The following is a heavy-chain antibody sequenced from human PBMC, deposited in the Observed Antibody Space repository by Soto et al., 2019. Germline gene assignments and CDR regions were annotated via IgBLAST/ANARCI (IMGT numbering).Heavy chain of an antibody. CDR3: ARGPVYCSSTRCYGGGFDY. V-gene: IGHV3-72*01. D-gene: IGHD2-2*01. CDR1: GFTFSDHY. CDR2: TRNKANSYTT. J-gene: IGHJ4*02. Sequence: EVQLVESGGGLVQPGGSLRLSCAASGFTFSDHYMDWVRQAPGKGLEWVGRTRNKANSYTTEYAASVKGRFTISRDDSKPSLYLQMNCLKTEDTAVYYWARGPVYCSSTRCYGGGFDYWGQGTLVTVSS.